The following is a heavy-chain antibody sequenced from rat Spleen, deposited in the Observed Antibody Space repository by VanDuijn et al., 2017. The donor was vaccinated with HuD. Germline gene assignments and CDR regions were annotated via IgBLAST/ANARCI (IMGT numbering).Heavy chain of an antibody. D-gene: IGHD1-11*01. J-gene: IGHJ3*01. CDR3: TRSYGGYTSNWFPY. CDR1: GFSLIRYN. CDR2: MKYDGDT. Sequence: QVQLKESGPGLVQPSQTLSLTCTVSGFSLIRYNVHWVRQPPGKGLEWMGRMKYDGDTYYNSVLKSRMSISRDTSTSQVFFKMNSLRTEDTAIYFCTRSYGGYTSNWFPYWGQGTLVTVSS. V-gene: IGHV2S30*01.